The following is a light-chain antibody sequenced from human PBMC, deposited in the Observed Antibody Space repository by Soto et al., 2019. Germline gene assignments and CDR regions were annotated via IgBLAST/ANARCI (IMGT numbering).Light chain of an antibody. CDR1: QGIRND. V-gene: IGKV1-6*01. CDR2: AAS. J-gene: IGKJ3*01. CDR3: QQSYSTRIT. Sequence: AIQMTQSPSSPSASVGDRVTITCRASQGIRNDLGWYQQKPGKAPKLLIYAASSLQSGVPSRFSGSGSGTDFTLTISSLQPEDFATYYCQQSYSTRITFGPGTKVDIK.